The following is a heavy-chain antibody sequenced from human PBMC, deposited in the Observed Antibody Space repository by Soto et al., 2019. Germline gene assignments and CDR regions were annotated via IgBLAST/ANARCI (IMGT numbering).Heavy chain of an antibody. CDR3: ARSSQSTVNTFDY. V-gene: IGHV4-31*03. CDR1: CFSLKRRCYY. D-gene: IGHD4-17*01. Sequence: ASEAPDPPFCVFCFSLKRRCYYLSWIRPHPGKGLEWIGYIYYSGSTYYNPSLKSRVTISVDTSKNQFSLKLSSVTAADTAVYYCARSSQSTVNTFDYWGQGTLVTVSP. CDR2: IYYSGST. J-gene: IGHJ4*02.